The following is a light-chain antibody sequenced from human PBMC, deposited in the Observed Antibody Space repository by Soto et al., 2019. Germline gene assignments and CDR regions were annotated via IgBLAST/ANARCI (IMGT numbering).Light chain of an antibody. Sequence: QSALTQPASVSGSPGQSITISCTGTSSDVGGYNYVSWYQQHPGKAPKLMIYEVSYRPSGVSDRFSGSKSGTSATLGITGFQTGDEADYYCGSWDSSLSAYVFGTGTKVTVL. CDR1: SSDVGGYNY. J-gene: IGLJ1*01. CDR2: EVS. V-gene: IGLV2-14*01. CDR3: GSWDSSLSAYV.